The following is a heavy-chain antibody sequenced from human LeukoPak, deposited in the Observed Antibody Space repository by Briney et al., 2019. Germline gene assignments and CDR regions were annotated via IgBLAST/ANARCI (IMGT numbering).Heavy chain of an antibody. J-gene: IGHJ4*02. D-gene: IGHD3-22*01. CDR3: ARLTQYYFDTSGHSGYFDY. CDR1: GFTVSSNY. CDR2: MYNSGNT. V-gene: IGHV3-53*01. Sequence: TGGSLRLSCAASGFTVSSNYMGWVRQAPGKGLEWVSVMYNSGNTYYADSVKSRFTISRDNSKNTLYLQMNSLRAEDTAVYYCARLTQYYFDTSGHSGYFDYWGQGTLVAVSS.